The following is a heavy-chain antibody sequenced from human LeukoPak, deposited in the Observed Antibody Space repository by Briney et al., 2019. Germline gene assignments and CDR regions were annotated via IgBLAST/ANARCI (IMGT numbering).Heavy chain of an antibody. CDR1: GYSISTGHY. D-gene: IGHD4-17*01. V-gene: IGHV4-38-2*02. CDR2: IYHSGST. CDR3: ASPGRYGDYGY. J-gene: IGHJ4*01. Sequence: PSETLSLTCTVSGYSISTGHYWGWIRQPPGKGLEWIGSIYHSGSTYYNPSLKSRVTISVDTSRNQFSLKLSSVTAADTAVYYCASPGRYGDYGYWGQGTLVTVSS.